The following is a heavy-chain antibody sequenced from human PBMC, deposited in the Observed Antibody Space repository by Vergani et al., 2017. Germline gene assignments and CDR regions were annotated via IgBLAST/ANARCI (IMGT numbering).Heavy chain of an antibody. D-gene: IGHD3-10*01. CDR3: SRLNPYGSAHVGF. J-gene: IGHJ4*02. CDR2: VHRNGNT. Sequence: QVDLQESSPGLVKSSETLFLNCAVSGYSVCSGYYLGWIRQPPGRGLEWIGCVHRNGNTYYTSSPRSRATISRDTSKNQFSLRLTSVAAADTAVYYCSRLNPYGSAHVGFWGRGVLVTDS. CDR1: GYSVCSGYY. V-gene: IGHV4-38-2*01.